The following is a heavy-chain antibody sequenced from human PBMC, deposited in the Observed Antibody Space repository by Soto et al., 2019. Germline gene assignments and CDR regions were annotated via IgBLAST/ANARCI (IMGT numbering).Heavy chain of an antibody. Sequence: GGSLRLSCAASGFTFSSYSMNWVRQAPGKGLEWVSSISSSSSYIYYADSVKGRYTISRDNAKNSLYLQMNSLRAEDTAVYYCAREGLGETLDWRKGPFDIWGQGTMVTVSS. D-gene: IGHD3-3*01. CDR1: GFTFSSYS. V-gene: IGHV3-21*01. CDR3: AREGLGETLDWRKGPFDI. J-gene: IGHJ3*02. CDR2: ISSSSSYI.